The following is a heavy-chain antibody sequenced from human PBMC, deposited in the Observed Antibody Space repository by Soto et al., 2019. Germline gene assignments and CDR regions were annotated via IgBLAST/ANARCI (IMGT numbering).Heavy chain of an antibody. Sequence: SETLSLTCAVYGGSFSGYYWSWIRQPPGKGLEWIGEINHSGSTNYNPSLKSRVTISVDTSKNQFSLKLSSVTAAGTAVYYCARERGSSWFGYYYYYGMDVWGQGTTVTVSS. V-gene: IGHV4-34*01. J-gene: IGHJ6*02. CDR1: GGSFSGYY. CDR3: ARERGSSWFGYYYYYGMDV. CDR2: INHSGST. D-gene: IGHD6-13*01.